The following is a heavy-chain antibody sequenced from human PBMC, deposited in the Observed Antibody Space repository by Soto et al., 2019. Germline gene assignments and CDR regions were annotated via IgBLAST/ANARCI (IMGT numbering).Heavy chain of an antibody. Sequence: KLPETLSLTCTVSGGSINSGDYYWSWIRQPPGKGLEWIGYIYYSGSTYHNPSLKSRINISVDTSKNQFSLKLSSVTAADTAVYYCATVPTYYYDRSGYANAFDMWGQGTMVTV. V-gene: IGHV4-30-4*01. D-gene: IGHD3-22*01. CDR1: GGSINSGDYY. J-gene: IGHJ3*02. CDR3: ATVPTYYYDRSGYANAFDM. CDR2: IYYSGST.